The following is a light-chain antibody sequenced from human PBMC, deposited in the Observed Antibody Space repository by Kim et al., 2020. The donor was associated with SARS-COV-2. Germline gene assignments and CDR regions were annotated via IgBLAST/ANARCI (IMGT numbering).Light chain of an antibody. V-gene: IGLV3-19*01. CDR1: SLRNYY. CDR2: GKN. J-gene: IGLJ1*01. CDR3: NSRDNSGNHYI. Sequence: SSELTQDPAVSVALGQTIRITCQGDSLRNYYPSWYQQKPGQAPVLVIYGKNNRPSGIPDRFSGSISGTPASLTITGAQAEDEADYYCNSRDNSGNHYIFG.